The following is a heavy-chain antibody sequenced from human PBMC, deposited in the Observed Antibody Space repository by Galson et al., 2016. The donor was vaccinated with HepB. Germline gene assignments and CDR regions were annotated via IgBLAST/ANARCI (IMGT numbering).Heavy chain of an antibody. V-gene: IGHV3-23*01. CDR1: GFTFSRHA. J-gene: IGHJ4*02. CDR3: TKLYCGDGSCYPRPYYFDY. CDR2: VRTTDVRSGPKT. Sequence: LRLSCAVSGFTFSRHAMSWVGPAPGKGLEWVAIVRTTDVRSGPKTFYAESVKGRFTISRDDSRNTVYLQMSSLTDADTAVYFCTKLYCGDGSCYPRPYYFDYWGQGTLVTVSS. D-gene: IGHD2-15*01.